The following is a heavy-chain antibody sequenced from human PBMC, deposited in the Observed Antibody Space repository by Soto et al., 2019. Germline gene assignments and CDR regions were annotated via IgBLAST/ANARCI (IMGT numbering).Heavy chain of an antibody. CDR2: INSDGSVA. CDR1: GFTFSNYW. D-gene: IGHD2-15*01. Sequence: EVQLVESGGGLVQPGGSLRLSCAASGFTFSNYWMYWVRQAPGKGLEWVSRINSDGSVASYEDSVKGRLTISRDNVKNTRYLQMDTLTADDTAVYYCARGDCVGSTCYSLAGSFYYDMDVWGKGTTVTVFS. CDR3: ARGDCVGSTCYSLAGSFYYDMDV. V-gene: IGHV3-74*02. J-gene: IGHJ6*03.